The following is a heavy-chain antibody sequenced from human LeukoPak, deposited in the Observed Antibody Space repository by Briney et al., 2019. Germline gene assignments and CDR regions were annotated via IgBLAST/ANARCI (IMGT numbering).Heavy chain of an antibody. J-gene: IGHJ4*02. V-gene: IGHV1-2*02. CDR2: INPNSGGT. CDR1: GYTFTGYY. D-gene: IGHD6-19*01. Sequence: ASVKVSCKASGYTFTGYYIHWVRQAPGQGLEWMGLINPNSGGTIYAQRFQGRVTMTRDTSINTAYMELSRLTSDDTALYYCARGPVAVAGVGSDYWGQGTLVTVSS. CDR3: ARGPVAVAGVGSDY.